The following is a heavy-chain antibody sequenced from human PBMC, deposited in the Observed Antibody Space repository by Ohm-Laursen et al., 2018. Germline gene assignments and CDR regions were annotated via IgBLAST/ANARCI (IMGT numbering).Heavy chain of an antibody. CDR2: VTTYHDET. Sequence: SVKVSCKASGYTFTRFAINWVRQAPGQGLEWVGRVTTYHDETNYGQQLKNRVTMTTDSDTNTAFLELRNLRSDDTAVYFCARESGDSYQNNGAHWMLYLDYWGQGTPVTVSS. CDR1: GYTFTRFA. J-gene: IGHJ4*02. CDR3: ARESGDSYQNNGAHWMLYLDY. V-gene: IGHV1-18*01. D-gene: IGHD2-2*03.